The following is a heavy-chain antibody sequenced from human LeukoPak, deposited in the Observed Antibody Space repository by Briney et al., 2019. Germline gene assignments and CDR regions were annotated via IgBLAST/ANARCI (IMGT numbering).Heavy chain of an antibody. D-gene: IGHD4-11*01. V-gene: IGHV1-18*01. Sequence: ASVKVSCKASGYTFTSYGFSWVQQAPGQGLEWMGWISGYNGNTNYAQKLQGRVTMTTDTAMSTAYMELRSLRSDDTAVYYCARDWGYSDYSIGNYWGQGTLVTVSS. CDR1: GYTFTSYG. J-gene: IGHJ4*02. CDR3: ARDWGYSDYSIGNY. CDR2: ISGYNGNT.